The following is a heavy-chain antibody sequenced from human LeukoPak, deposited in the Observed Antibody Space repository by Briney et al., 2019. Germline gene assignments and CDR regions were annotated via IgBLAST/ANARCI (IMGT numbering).Heavy chain of an antibody. CDR2: ISGSGGST. D-gene: IGHD5-18*01. Sequence: PGGSLRLSCAASEFTFSSYAMSWVRQAPGKGLEWVSAISGSGGSTYYADSVKGRFTISRDNSKNTLYLQMNSLRAEDTAVYYCAKGRLGYPDLYYFDYWGRGTLVTVSS. CDR1: EFTFSSYA. CDR3: AKGRLGYPDLYYFDY. V-gene: IGHV3-23*01. J-gene: IGHJ4*02.